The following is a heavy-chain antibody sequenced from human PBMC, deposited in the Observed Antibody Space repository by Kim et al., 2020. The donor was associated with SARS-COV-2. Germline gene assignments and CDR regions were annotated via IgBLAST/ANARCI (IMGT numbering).Heavy chain of an antibody. J-gene: IGHJ4*02. CDR3: ARDPPSLDY. D-gene: IGHD3-16*02. Sequence: YYADSVRGRFTSSRDNAKKSLYLQMSNLRDEDTAVYYCARDPPSLDYWGQGTLVTVSS. V-gene: IGHV3-48*02.